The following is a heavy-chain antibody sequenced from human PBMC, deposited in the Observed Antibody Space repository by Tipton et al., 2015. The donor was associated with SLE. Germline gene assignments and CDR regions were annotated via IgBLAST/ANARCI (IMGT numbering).Heavy chain of an antibody. V-gene: IGHV4-59*01. CDR2: IYYSGIT. CDR1: GGSIRSYY. J-gene: IGHJ5*02. Sequence: PGLVKPSETLSLTCTVSGGSIRSYYWNWIRQPPGKGLEWIGYIYYSGITNYNSSFNSRATISADTSKNQFSLRLRSVTASDTAFYYCARGTPFMEWERNWFDPWGQGTLVIVST. D-gene: IGHD3-3*01. CDR3: ARGTPFMEWERNWFDP.